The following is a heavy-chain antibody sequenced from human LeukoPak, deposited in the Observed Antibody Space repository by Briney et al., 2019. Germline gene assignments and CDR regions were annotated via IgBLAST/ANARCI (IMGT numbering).Heavy chain of an antibody. V-gene: IGHV3-23*01. CDR1: GFTFSSYG. CDR2: ISGSGGST. J-gene: IGHJ4*02. Sequence: GGSLRLSCAASGFTFSSYGMHWVRQAPGKGLEWVSAISGSGGSTYYADSVKGRFTISRDNSKNTLYLQMNSLRAEDTAVYYCASDPSSSYYYDSSGYYSYDCWGQGTLVTVSS. CDR3: ASDPSSSYYYDSSGYYSYDC. D-gene: IGHD3-22*01.